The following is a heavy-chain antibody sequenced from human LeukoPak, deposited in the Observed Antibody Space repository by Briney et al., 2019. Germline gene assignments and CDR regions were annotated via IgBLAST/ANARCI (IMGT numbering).Heavy chain of an antibody. CDR3: ARDPEYSSSSPTDY. D-gene: IGHD6-6*01. V-gene: IGHV1-24*01. J-gene: IGHJ4*02. CDR1: GYTLTELS. Sequence: ASVKVSCKVSGYTLTELSMHWVRQAPGKGLEWMGGFDPEDGETIYAQKFQGRVTMTEDTSTDTAYMELSSLRSEDTAVYYCARDPEYSSSSPTDYWGQGTLVTVSS. CDR2: FDPEDGET.